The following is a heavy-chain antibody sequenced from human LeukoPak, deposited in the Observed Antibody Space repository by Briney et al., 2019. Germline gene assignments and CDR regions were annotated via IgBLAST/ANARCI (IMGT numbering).Heavy chain of an antibody. Sequence: GGSLRLSCAASGFTFDNAWMTWVRQAPGKGLEWVGRIKSKTSGETTDYAAPVKGRFTISRDDSKNTLYLQMNSLKTEDTAVYYCARDATIHTIGWYDDAFDIWGHGTMVTVSS. D-gene: IGHD6-19*01. J-gene: IGHJ3*02. CDR3: ARDATIHTIGWYDDAFDI. V-gene: IGHV3-15*01. CDR2: IKSKTSGETT. CDR1: GFTFDNAW.